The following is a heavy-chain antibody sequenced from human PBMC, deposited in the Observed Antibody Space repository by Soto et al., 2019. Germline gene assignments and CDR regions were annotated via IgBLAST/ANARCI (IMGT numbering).Heavy chain of an antibody. V-gene: IGHV4-61*01. CDR1: GGSVSSGSYY. CDR3: ARAGSGSYGLVDY. D-gene: IGHD1-26*01. Sequence: QVQLQESGPGLVKPSETLSLTCTVSGGSVSSGSYYWSWIRQPPGKGLEWIGYIYYSGSTNYNPSLKSRVTISVDTSKNQFSLKLSSVTAADTAVYYCARAGSGSYGLVDYWGQGTLVIVSS. CDR2: IYYSGST. J-gene: IGHJ4*02.